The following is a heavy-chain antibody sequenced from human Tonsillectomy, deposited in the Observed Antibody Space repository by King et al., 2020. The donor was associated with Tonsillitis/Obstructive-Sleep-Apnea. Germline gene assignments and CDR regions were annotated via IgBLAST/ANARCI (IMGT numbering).Heavy chain of an antibody. D-gene: IGHD6-13*01. CDR3: ARVEAAGRAYYYYYMDV. V-gene: IGHV4-31*03. CDR2: IYYSGST. J-gene: IGHJ6*03. Sequence: VQLQESGPGLVKPSQTLSLTCTVSGGSISSGGYYWSWTRQHPGKGLEWIGYIYYSGSTYYNPSLKSRVTISVDTSKNQFSLKLSSVTAADTAVYYCARVEAAGRAYYYYYMDVWGKGTTVTVSS. CDR1: GGSISSGGYY.